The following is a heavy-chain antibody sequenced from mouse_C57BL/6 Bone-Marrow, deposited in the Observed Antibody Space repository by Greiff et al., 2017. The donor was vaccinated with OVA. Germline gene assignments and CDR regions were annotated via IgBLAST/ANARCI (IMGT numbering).Heavy chain of an antibody. CDR3: TVYRQLRAWFAY. Sequence: EVQLQQSGAELVRPGASVKLSCTASGFNIKDDYMHWVKQRPEQGLEWIGWIDPENGDTEYASKFQGKATITADTSSNTAYLQLSSLTSEDTAVYYCTVYRQLRAWFAYWGQGTLVTVSA. CDR2: IDPENGDT. J-gene: IGHJ3*01. V-gene: IGHV14-4*01. D-gene: IGHD3-2*02. CDR1: GFNIKDDY.